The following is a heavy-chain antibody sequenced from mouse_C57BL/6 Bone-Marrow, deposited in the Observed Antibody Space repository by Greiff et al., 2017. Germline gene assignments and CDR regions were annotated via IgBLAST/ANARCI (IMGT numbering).Heavy chain of an antibody. V-gene: IGHV1-19*01. CDR2: INPYNGGT. D-gene: IGHD2-2*01. J-gene: IGHJ2*01. Sequence: VQLQQSGPVLVKPGASVKMSCKASGYTFTDYYMNWVKQSHGKSLEWIGVINPYNGGTSSNQKFKGKATLTVDKSSSTAYMELNSLTSEDSAVYYGARSGNGYGYYFDYWGQGTTLTVSS. CDR1: GYTFTDYY. CDR3: ARSGNGYGYYFDY.